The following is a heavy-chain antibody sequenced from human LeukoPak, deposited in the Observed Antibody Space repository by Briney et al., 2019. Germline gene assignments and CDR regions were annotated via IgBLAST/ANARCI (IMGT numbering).Heavy chain of an antibody. Sequence: SETLCLSCAVSGGSISSSSYYWGWIRQPPGKGLEWIGSIYYSGSTYYNPSLKSRVTISVDTSKNQFSLKLSSVTAADTAVYYCARRTVAGLYYYYYYMDVWGKGTTVTVSS. CDR2: IYYSGST. D-gene: IGHD6-19*01. J-gene: IGHJ6*03. V-gene: IGHV4-39*07. CDR1: GGSISSSSYY. CDR3: ARRTVAGLYYYYYYMDV.